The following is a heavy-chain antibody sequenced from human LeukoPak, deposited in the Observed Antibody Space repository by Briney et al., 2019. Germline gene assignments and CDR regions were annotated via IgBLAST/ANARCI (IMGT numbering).Heavy chain of an antibody. V-gene: IGHV1-8*01. Sequence: ASVKVSCKASGYTFTSYDINWVRQATGQGLEWMGWMNPNSGNTGYAQKFQGRVTMTRNTSISTAYMELSSLRSGDTAVYYCARSDTAMVNGFDYWGQGTLVTVPS. CDR1: GYTFTSYD. CDR3: ARSDTAMVNGFDY. CDR2: MNPNSGNT. J-gene: IGHJ4*02. D-gene: IGHD5-18*01.